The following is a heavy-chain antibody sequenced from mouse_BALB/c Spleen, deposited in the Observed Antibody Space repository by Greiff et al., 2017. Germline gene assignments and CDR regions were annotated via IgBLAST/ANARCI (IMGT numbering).Heavy chain of an antibody. J-gene: IGHJ4*01. CDR2: IDPANGNT. Sequence: EVKLLESGAELVKPGASVKLSCTASGFNIKDTYMHWVKQRPEQGLEWIGRIDPANGNTKYDPKFQGKATITADTSSNTAYLQLSSLTSEDTAVYYCARSGGIYYYGSSYYAMDYWGQGTSVTVSS. CDR1: GFNIKDTY. V-gene: IGHV14-3*02. D-gene: IGHD1-1*01. CDR3: ARSGGIYYYGSSYYAMDY.